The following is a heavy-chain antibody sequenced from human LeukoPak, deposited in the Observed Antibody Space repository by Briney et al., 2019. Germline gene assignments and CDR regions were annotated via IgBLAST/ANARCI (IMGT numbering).Heavy chain of an antibody. J-gene: IGHJ4*02. D-gene: IGHD1-26*01. CDR2: IYPGDSDT. V-gene: IGHV5-51*01. CDR3: ARLNADSGSYYFDY. Sequence: WESLKISCKGSGYSFTSYWIGWVRQMPGKGLEGMGIIYPGDSDTRYSPSFQGQVTISADKSISTAYLQWSSLKASATAMYYCARLNADSGSYYFDYWGQGTLVTVSS. CDR1: GYSFTSYW.